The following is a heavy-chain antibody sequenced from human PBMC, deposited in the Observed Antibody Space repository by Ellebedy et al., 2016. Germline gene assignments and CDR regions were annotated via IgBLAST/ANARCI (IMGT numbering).Heavy chain of an antibody. Sequence: SETLSLTCTVSGGSISSSSYYWGWIRQPPGKGLEWIGSIYYSGSTYYNPSLKSRVTISVDTSKNQFSLKLSSVTAADTAVYYCARQFSSIYGGIHYFDYWGQGTLVTVSS. J-gene: IGHJ4*02. V-gene: IGHV4-39*01. CDR2: IYYSGST. CDR3: ARQFSSIYGGIHYFDY. CDR1: GGSISSSSYY. D-gene: IGHD4-23*01.